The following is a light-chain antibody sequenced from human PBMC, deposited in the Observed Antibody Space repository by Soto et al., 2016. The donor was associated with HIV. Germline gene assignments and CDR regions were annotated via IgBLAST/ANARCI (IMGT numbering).Light chain of an antibody. CDR2: DDT. CDR1: DIGKKS. V-gene: IGLV3-21*03. CDR3: QVWDSNSGHWV. J-gene: IGLJ3*02. Sequence: SYELTQPPSVSVAPGMTARITCEGNDIGKKSVHWDQQKPGQAPVLVVYDDTRRRSGIPERFSGSNSGNTATLTISRVEAGDEADYYCQVWDSNSGHWVFGRRDHPDRP.